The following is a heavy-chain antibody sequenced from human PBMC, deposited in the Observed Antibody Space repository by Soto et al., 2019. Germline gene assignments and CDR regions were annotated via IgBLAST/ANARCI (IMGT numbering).Heavy chain of an antibody. CDR1: GFTFSNFG. CDR2: IYYDGGNK. CDR3: ARPSYGSPFLYGMYV. Sequence: QVQLVESGGGVVQPGKSLRLSCVASGFTFSNFGMHWVRQAPGKGLEWVALIYYDGGNKYYADSVKGRFTISRDNSETMLHLQMNSVRAEDTAVYYCARPSYGSPFLYGMYVWGQGTTVTVSS. V-gene: IGHV3-33*01. D-gene: IGHD3-10*01. J-gene: IGHJ6*02.